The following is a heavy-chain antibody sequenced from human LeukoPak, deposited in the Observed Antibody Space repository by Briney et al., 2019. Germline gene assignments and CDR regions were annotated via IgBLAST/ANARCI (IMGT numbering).Heavy chain of an antibody. D-gene: IGHD6-19*01. V-gene: IGHV3-11*04. CDR1: GFTFSDYC. Sequence: KPGGSLRLSCAASGFTFSDYCMSWIRQAPGKGLEWVSYISSSGTTIYYADSVKGRFTISRDNSKNTLYLQMNSLRAEDTAVYYCAACSGCPLGWFDPWGQGTLVTVSS. CDR3: AACSGCPLGWFDP. CDR2: ISSSGTTI. J-gene: IGHJ5*02.